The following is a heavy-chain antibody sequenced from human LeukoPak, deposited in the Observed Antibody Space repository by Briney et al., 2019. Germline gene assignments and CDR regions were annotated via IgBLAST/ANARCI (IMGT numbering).Heavy chain of an antibody. J-gene: IGHJ4*02. CDR3: VKAGGLRVFSDWSQSGY. CDR2: ISGSGVGT. V-gene: IGHV3-23*01. Sequence: GGSLRLSCAASGFTFSSYAMAWVRQAPGKGLECVSTISGSGVGTYYADSVKGRFTISRDNSKNTLYLQMSSLRADDTAVYYCVKAGGLRVFSDWSQSGYWGQGTLVTVSS. D-gene: IGHD6-19*01. CDR1: GFTFSSYA.